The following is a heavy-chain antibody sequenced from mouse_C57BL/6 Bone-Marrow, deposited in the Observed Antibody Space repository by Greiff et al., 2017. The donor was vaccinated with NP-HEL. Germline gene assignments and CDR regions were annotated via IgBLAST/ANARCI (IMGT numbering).Heavy chain of an antibody. V-gene: IGHV3-8*01. CDR3: ARSGDYATWFAY. CDR1: GYSIPSDY. Sequence: EVKLQESGPGLAKPSQTLSLTCSVTGYSIPSDYWNWIRKFPGTTLEYMGYISYSGSPYYNPSLKSRISITLDTSKNQYYLQLNSVTTEDTATYNCARSGDYATWFAYWGQGTLVTVST. CDR2: ISYSGSP. J-gene: IGHJ3*01. D-gene: IGHD2-4*01.